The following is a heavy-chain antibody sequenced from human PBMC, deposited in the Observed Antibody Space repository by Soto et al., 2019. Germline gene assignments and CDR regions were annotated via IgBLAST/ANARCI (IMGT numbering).Heavy chain of an antibody. V-gene: IGHV3-11*01. CDR2: ISSSGSTI. CDR1: GFTFGDYY. D-gene: IGHD3-10*01. Sequence: GGSLRLSCAASGFTFGDYYMSWIRQAPGKGLEWVSYISSSGSTIYYADSVKGRFTISRDNAKNSLYLQMNSLRAEDTAVYYCARSLWFGELSWFDPWGQGTLVTVSS. CDR3: ARSLWFGELSWFDP. J-gene: IGHJ5*02.